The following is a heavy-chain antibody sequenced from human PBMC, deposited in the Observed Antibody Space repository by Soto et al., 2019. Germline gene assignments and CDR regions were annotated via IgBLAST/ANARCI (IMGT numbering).Heavy chain of an antibody. V-gene: IGHV1-18*01. CDR2: ISLYSDGA. D-gene: IGHD2-2*01. Sequence: QVQLVQSGGEVKRPGASVKVSCETSGYTFSNYGITWVRQAPGQPLEWLGWISLYSDGANYAQTFQGRVSMTTDTSTTTAYMEMRSLRSDDTAVYYCARVVPGAEAWFGPWGQGTLVTVSS. J-gene: IGHJ5*02. CDR3: ARVVPGAEAWFGP. CDR1: GYTFSNYG.